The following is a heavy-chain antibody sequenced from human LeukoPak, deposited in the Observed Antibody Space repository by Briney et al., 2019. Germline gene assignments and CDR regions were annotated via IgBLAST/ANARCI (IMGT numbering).Heavy chain of an antibody. CDR1: GYTFTSYY. Sequence: ASVKVSCKASGYTFTSYYMHWVRQAPGQGLEWMGIINPSGGSTSYAQKFQGRVTMTEDTSTDTAYMELSSLRSEDTAVYYCATIGYYYDSSGYSRAFDYWGQGTLVTVSS. CDR2: INPSGGST. D-gene: IGHD3-22*01. V-gene: IGHV1-46*01. CDR3: ATIGYYYDSSGYSRAFDY. J-gene: IGHJ4*02.